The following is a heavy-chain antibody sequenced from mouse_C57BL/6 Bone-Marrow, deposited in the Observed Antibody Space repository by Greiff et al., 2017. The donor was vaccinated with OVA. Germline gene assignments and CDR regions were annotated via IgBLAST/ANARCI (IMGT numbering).Heavy chain of an antibody. D-gene: IGHD1-2*01. CDR1: GYTFTSYW. V-gene: IGHV1-50*01. J-gene: IGHJ4*01. CDR3: ARDYYGPYAMDY. Sequence: QVQLQQPGAELVKPGASVKLSCKASGYTFTSYWMQWVKQRPGQGLEWIGEIDPSDSYTNYNQKFKGKATLTVDTSSSTAYMQLSSLTSEDSAVYDCARDYYGPYAMDYWGQGTSVTVSS. CDR2: IDPSDSYT.